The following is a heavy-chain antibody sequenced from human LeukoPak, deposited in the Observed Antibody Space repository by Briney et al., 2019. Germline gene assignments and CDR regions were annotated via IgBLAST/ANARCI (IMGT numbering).Heavy chain of an antibody. CDR1: GFTFSSYT. CDR3: VKDRWADYYGSGTYFDS. Sequence: PGGFLRLSCLVSGFTFSSYTMHWVRQAPGKGLEYISAISSHGGSTYYADSVKGRFTISRDNSTNTLYLRMSSLRVEDTAVYYCVKDRWADYYGSGTYFDSWGQGTLVTVSS. J-gene: IGHJ4*02. CDR2: ISSHGGST. D-gene: IGHD3-10*01. V-gene: IGHV3-64D*06.